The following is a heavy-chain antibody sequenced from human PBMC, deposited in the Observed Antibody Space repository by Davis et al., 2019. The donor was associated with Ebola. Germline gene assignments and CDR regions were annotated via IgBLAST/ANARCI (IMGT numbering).Heavy chain of an antibody. V-gene: IGHV5-51*01. D-gene: IGHD6-6*01. Sequence: PGGSLRLSCKGSGYSFTSYWIGWVRQMPGKGLEWMGIIYPGDSDTRYSPSFQGQVTISADKSISTAYLQWSSLKTSDTAMYYCARPRDYSSSSSFDYWGQGTLVTVSS. CDR2: IYPGDSDT. CDR3: ARPRDYSSSSSFDY. J-gene: IGHJ4*02. CDR1: GYSFTSYW.